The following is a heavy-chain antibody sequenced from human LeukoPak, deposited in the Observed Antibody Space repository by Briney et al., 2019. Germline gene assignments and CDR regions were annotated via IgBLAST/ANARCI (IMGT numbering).Heavy chain of an antibody. D-gene: IGHD4-17*01. CDR1: GGSISSHY. CDR2: IYNSGST. V-gene: IGHV4-59*11. CDR3: ARGVTTGTAGLRWFDP. J-gene: IGHJ5*02. Sequence: SETLSLTCSVSGGSISSHYWGWIRQPPGKGLEWVGYIYNSGSTKYNPSLKTRVTISVDTSKNQFSLKLSSVTAADTALYYCARGVTTGTAGLRWFDPWGQGTLVTVSS.